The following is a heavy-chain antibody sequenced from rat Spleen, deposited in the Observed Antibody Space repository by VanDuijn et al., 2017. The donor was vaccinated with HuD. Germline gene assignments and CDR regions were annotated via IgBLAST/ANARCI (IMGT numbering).Heavy chain of an antibody. J-gene: IGHJ2*01. CDR3: ARMHYGLDY. V-gene: IGHV3-3*01. CDR1: GHSIASSYR. D-gene: IGHD1-11*01. Sequence: EVQLQESGPGLVKPSQSLSLTCSVTGHSIASSYRWNWIRKFPGNKLEWMGYINSAGSPNYNPSLKSRISISRDTSKNQFFLQVKSVTTADTATYYCARMHYGLDYWGQGVMVTVSS. CDR2: INSAGSP.